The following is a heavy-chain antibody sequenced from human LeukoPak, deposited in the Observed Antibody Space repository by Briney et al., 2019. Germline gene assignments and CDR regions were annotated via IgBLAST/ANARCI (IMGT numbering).Heavy chain of an antibody. J-gene: IGHJ4*02. V-gene: IGHV3-30*02. Sequence: GGSLRLSCEASGFTFSNYGMHWVRQPPGKGLEWVAFIRYDGSDKYYADSVKGRFTISRDNSKNTLYLQMNSLRVEDTALYYCAKGSFEFCSSTSCSPPFDYWGQGTLVTVSS. CDR3: AKGSFEFCSSTSCSPPFDY. CDR2: IRYDGSDK. CDR1: GFTFSNYG. D-gene: IGHD2-2*01.